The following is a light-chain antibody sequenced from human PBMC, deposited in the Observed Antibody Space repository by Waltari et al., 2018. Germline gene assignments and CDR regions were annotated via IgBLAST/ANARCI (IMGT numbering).Light chain of an antibody. J-gene: IGLJ1*01. V-gene: IGLV3-21*01. CDR3: QVWDASRDHHP. CDR2: YDV. CDR1: NIGTQS. Sequence: SYVLPQPPSVSVAPGDTARITCGGTNIGTQSVQWYQQKTGQAPVLVIYYDVDRPSGIPERFSGSNFGNTATLTISSVEAGDEADYYCQVWDASRDHHPFGTGTKVTVL.